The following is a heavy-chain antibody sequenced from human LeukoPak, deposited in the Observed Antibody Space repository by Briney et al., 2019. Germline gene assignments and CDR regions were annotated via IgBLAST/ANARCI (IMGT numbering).Heavy chain of an antibody. J-gene: IGHJ4*02. Sequence: GGALRVSCAASGCSFDDYGRSWVRQAPGKGREWVSGISWNGGSTDYADSVKGRFTISRDNAKNSLYLEMNSLRAGDTACYHCSRGTGDQWGQGTLVTVSS. CDR2: ISWNGGST. CDR1: GCSFDDYG. V-gene: IGHV3-20*01. D-gene: IGHD3-16*01. CDR3: SRGTGDQ.